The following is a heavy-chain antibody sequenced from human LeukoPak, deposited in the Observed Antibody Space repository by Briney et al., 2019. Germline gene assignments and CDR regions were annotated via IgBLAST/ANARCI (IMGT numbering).Heavy chain of an antibody. J-gene: IGHJ3*01. V-gene: IGHV4-4*09. D-gene: IGHD3-3*01. CDR2: IHTSGSN. CDR1: GVSISPYY. Sequence: SETLSLTCAVSGVSISPYYWAWIRQPPGKGLEWIGYIHTSGSNNQYPSLKSRVTISVDKSKNHFSLRLTSVTAADTAVYYRARLSAAVHLGAFDLWGQETMVTVSS. CDR3: ARLSAAVHLGAFDL.